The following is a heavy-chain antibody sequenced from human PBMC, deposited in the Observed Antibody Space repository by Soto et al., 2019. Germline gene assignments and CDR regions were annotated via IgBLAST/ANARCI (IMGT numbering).Heavy chain of an antibody. CDR2: IYYSGST. CDR1: GGSVSSGSYY. CDR3: ARLYSNYVAVEIAWFDP. J-gene: IGHJ5*02. D-gene: IGHD4-4*01. Sequence: PSETLSLTCTVSGGSVSSGSYYWSWIRQPPGKGLEWIGYIYYSGSTNYNPSLKSRVTISVDTSKHQFSLKLSSVTAADTAVYYCARLYSNYVAVEIAWFDPWGQGTLVTVSS. V-gene: IGHV4-61*01.